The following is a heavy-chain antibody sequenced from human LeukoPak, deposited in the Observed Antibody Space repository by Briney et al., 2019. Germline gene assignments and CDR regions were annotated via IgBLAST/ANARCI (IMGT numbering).Heavy chain of an antibody. CDR3: ARQHGDYYFDY. Sequence: PSQTLSLTCTVSGGSISSGSYYWSWIRQPAGKGLEWIGRIYTSGSTNYNPSLKSRVTISVDTSKNQFSLKLSSVTAADTAVYYCARQHGDYYFDYWGQGTLVTVSS. J-gene: IGHJ4*02. CDR1: GGSISSGSYY. CDR2: IYTSGST. D-gene: IGHD4-17*01. V-gene: IGHV4-61*02.